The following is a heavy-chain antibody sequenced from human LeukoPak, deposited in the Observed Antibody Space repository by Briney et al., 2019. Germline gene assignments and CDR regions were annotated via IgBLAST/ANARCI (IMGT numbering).Heavy chain of an antibody. CDR2: INTNTGNP. V-gene: IGHV7-4-1*02. D-gene: IGHD1-14*01. J-gene: IGHJ1*01. Sequence: ASVKVSCKASGYICSVDALIWVRQAPGQGLELMGWINTNTGNPTYAQGFTGRFVFSLDTSVSTAYLQISSLKAEDTAVYYCARDYTIAVGTTTYLQHWGQGTLVTVSS. CDR3: ARDYTIAVGTTTYLQH. CDR1: GYICSVDA.